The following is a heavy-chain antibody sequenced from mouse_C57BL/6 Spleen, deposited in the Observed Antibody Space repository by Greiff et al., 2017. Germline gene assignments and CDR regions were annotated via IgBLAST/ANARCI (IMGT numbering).Heavy chain of an antibody. CDR2: INPNNGGT. CDR3: ARSKYRYAMDY. D-gene: IGHD5-1-1*01. V-gene: IGHV1-26*01. J-gene: IGHJ4*01. CDR1: GYTFTDYY. Sequence: VQLQQSGPELVKPGASVKISCKASGYTFTDYYMNWVKQSHGKSLEWIGDINPNNGGTSYNQKFKGKATLTVDKSSSTAYMELRSLTSEDSAVYYCARSKYRYAMDYWGQGTSVTVSS.